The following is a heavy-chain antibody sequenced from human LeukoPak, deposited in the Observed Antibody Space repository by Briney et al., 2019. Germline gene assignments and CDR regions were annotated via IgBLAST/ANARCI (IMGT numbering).Heavy chain of an antibody. CDR3: AKGYYDFWSGYSPQGYYYYGMDV. CDR1: GFTFDGYA. D-gene: IGHD3-3*01. V-gene: IGHV3-9*01. Sequence: PGRSLRLSCAASGFTFDGYAMHWVRQAPGKGLEWVSGISWNSGSIGYADSVKGRFTISRDNAKNSLYLQMNSLRAEDTALYYCAKGYYDFWSGYSPQGYYYYGMDVWGQGTTVTVSS. CDR2: ISWNSGSI. J-gene: IGHJ6*02.